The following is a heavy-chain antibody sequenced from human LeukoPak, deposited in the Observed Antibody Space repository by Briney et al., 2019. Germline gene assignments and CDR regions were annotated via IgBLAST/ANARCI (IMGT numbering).Heavy chain of an antibody. CDR1: GYTFTNYG. J-gene: IGHJ6*03. V-gene: IGHV1-18*01. D-gene: IGHD6-19*01. CDR3: AREHETRIAVAGTDYYYYMDV. Sequence: ASVKVSCKASGYTFTNYGISWVRQAPGQGLEWMGWISAYNGDTNYAQKLQGRVTMTTDTSTSTAYMELRSLRSDDTAVYYCAREHETRIAVAGTDYYYYMDVWGKGTTVTVSS. CDR2: ISAYNGDT.